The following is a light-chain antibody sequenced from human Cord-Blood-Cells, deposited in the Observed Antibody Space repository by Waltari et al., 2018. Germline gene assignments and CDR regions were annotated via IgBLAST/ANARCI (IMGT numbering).Light chain of an antibody. Sequence: QSALTQPASVSGSPGQSLTISCTGTSSDVGSYNLVSCYQQHPGKAPKLMIYEGSKRPSGVSNRFPGSKSGSTASLTISGRQAEDDADYYCCSYAGSSTWVFGGGTKLTVL. V-gene: IGLV2-23*01. CDR3: CSYAGSSTWV. CDR2: EGS. J-gene: IGLJ3*02. CDR1: SSDVGSYNL.